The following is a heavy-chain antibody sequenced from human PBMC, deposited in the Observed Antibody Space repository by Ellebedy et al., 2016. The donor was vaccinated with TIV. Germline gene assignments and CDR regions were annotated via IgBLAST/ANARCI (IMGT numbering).Heavy chain of an antibody. J-gene: IGHJ4*02. V-gene: IGHV3-11*04. D-gene: IGHD1-26*01. CDR1: GFTFSDYY. CDR3: ARGGAGFDSMNRELSFDS. Sequence: GESLKISXAASGFTFSDYYMTWIRQAPGKGLEWVSYISFSATTIYYADSVKGRFTISRDDAENSLYLQMNSLRDEDTALYYCARGGAGFDSMNRELSFDSWGQGTLVIVSS. CDR2: ISFSATTI.